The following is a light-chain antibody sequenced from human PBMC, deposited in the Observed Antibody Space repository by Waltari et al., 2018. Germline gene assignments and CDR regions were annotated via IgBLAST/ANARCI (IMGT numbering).Light chain of an antibody. CDR2: EAS. V-gene: IGKV1-5*03. J-gene: IGKJ2*01. Sequence: DIQMTQSPSTLSASVGDRVTITCRASQSISSWLAWYQQKPGKAPKLLMYEASSLESGVPSRFSGSGSGTEFTLTISNLQPEDFATYYCQQGDSYPYTFGPGTKVEIK. CDR1: QSISSW. CDR3: QQGDSYPYT.